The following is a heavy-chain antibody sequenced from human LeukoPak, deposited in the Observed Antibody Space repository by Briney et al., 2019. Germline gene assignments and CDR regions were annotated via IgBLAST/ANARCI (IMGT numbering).Heavy chain of an antibody. Sequence: GGSLRLSCAASGVTVSNTYISWVRQAPGKGLEWLSVIYSGGSTYYADSVKGRFTISRDNSKNTLYLQMNRLKTEDTAVYYCTTLRPWIQPRWGQGTMVTVSS. CDR1: GVTVSNTY. D-gene: IGHD5-18*01. V-gene: IGHV3-53*01. CDR2: IYSGGST. CDR3: TTLRPWIQPR. J-gene: IGHJ3*01.